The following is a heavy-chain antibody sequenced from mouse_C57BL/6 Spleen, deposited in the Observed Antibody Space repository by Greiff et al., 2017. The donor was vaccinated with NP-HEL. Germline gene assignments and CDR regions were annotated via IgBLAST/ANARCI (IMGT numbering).Heavy chain of an antibody. V-gene: IGHV3-6*01. CDR1: GYSITSGYY. J-gene: IGHJ3*01. D-gene: IGHD2-4*01. CDR2: ISYDGSN. Sequence: EVKLMESGPGLVKPSQSLSLTCSVTGYSITSGYYWNWIRQFPGNKLEWMGYISYDGSNNYNPSLKNRISITRDTSKNQFFLKLNSVTTEDTATYYCARAHDYDDAWFAYWGQGTLVTVSA. CDR3: ARAHDYDDAWFAY.